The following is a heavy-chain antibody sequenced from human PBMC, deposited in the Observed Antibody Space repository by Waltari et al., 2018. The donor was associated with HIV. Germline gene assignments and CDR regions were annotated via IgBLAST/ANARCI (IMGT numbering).Heavy chain of an antibody. CDR1: GGSLSSSNYY. CDR2: IYYSGGP. V-gene: IGHV4-39*01. Sequence: QLQLQESGPGLVKPSETLSLTCTVSGGSLSSSNYYWGGLRQPRGKGREWIGSIYYSGGPYSNPSLKSRVTISIDTSKNQFSLKLSSVTAADTAVYYCARHRRNDIGDYWGQGTLVTVSS. D-gene: IGHD3-9*01. CDR3: ARHRRNDIGDY. J-gene: IGHJ4*02.